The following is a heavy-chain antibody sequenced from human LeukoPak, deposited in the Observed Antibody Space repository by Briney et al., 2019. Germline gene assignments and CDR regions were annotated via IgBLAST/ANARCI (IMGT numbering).Heavy chain of an antibody. V-gene: IGHV3-48*03. CDR3: ARDLLNYYDSSGYYTYYYGMDV. D-gene: IGHD3-22*01. CDR2: ISSSGSTI. J-gene: IGHJ6*02. CDR1: GFTFSSYE. Sequence: GGSLRLSCAASGFTFSSYEMNWVRQAPGKGLEWVSYISSSGSTIYHADSVKGRFTISRDNAKNSLYLQMNSLRAEDTAVYYCARDLLNYYDSSGYYTYYYGMDVWGQGTTVTVSS.